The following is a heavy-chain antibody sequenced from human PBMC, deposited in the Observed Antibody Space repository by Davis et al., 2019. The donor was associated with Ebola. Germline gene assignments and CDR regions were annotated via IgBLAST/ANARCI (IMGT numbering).Heavy chain of an antibody. V-gene: IGHV3-23*01. Sequence: PGGSLRLSCAASGFTFSSYGMQWVRQAPGKGLEWVSAISGDGGTTVYPDSVKGRFTTSRDNSLDTLYLHMNSLRSDDTAVYYCARDREYGTLDYWGQGTLVTVSS. CDR3: ARDREYGTLDY. J-gene: IGHJ4*02. CDR2: ISGDGGTT. D-gene: IGHD4-17*01. CDR1: GFTFSSYG.